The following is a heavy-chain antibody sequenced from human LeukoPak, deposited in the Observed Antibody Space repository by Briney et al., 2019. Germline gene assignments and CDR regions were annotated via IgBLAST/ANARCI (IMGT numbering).Heavy chain of an antibody. V-gene: IGHV3-23*01. Sequence: GGSLRLSCAASGFTFSSYAMSWVRQAPGKGLEWVSAISGSGGSTYYADSMKGRFTISRDNSKNTLYLQMNSLRAEDTAVYYCLFMGDAFDIWGQGTMVTVSS. CDR2: ISGSGGST. CDR3: LFMGDAFDI. D-gene: IGHD3-10*01. J-gene: IGHJ3*02. CDR1: GFTFSSYA.